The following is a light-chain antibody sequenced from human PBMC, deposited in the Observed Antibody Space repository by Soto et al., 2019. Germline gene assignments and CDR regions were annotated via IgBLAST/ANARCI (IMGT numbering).Light chain of an antibody. CDR2: DVS. J-gene: IGLJ2*01. V-gene: IGLV2-14*01. CDR1: SSDVGGYNY. Sequence: QSALTQPASVSGSPGQSITISCTGTSSDVGGYNYVSWYQQHPGKAPKLMIYDVSNRPAGVSNRFSGSKSGNTASLTISGLQAEYEAAYYCSSYTSSSTLVVFGGGTELTVL. CDR3: SSYTSSSTLVV.